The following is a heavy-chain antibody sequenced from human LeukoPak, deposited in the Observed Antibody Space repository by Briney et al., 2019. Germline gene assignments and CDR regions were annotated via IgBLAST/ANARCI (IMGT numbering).Heavy chain of an antibody. CDR2: ISWNSGSI. V-gene: IGHV3-9*01. J-gene: IGHJ4*02. Sequence: GGSLRLSCAASGFTFDDYAMHWVRQAPGKGLEWVSGISWNSGSIGYADSVKGRFTISRDNAKNSLYLQMNSLRAEDTALYYCAKGPYYYDSSGYNGYFDYWGQGTLVTVSS. CDR1: GFTFDDYA. D-gene: IGHD3-22*01. CDR3: AKGPYYYDSSGYNGYFDY.